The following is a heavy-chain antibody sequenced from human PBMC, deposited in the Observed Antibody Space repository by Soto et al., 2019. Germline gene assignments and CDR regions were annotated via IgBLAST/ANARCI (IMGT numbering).Heavy chain of an antibody. CDR1: GFTVSSNY. CDR2: IYSGGST. CDR3: ARDRIPTGMDV. V-gene: IGHV3-66*01. Sequence: EVQLVESGGGLVQPGGSLRLSCAASGFTVSSNYMSWVRQAPGKGLEWVSVIYSGGSTYYADSVKGRFTIARDNSKNTLYLQMNSLRAEDTAVYYCARDRIPTGMDVWGQGTTVTVSS. J-gene: IGHJ6*02.